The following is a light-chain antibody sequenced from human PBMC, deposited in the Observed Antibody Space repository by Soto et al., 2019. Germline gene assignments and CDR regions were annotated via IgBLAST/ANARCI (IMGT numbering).Light chain of an antibody. CDR2: DVT. CDR1: SSDIGTYKY. Sequence: QSVLTQPPSASGSPGQSVSITCTGTSSDIGTYKYVSWYQQHPGQAPRLIIYDVTERPSGVPDHFSGSKSGNTASLTVSGLQAEDEADYFCSSYAPRSTLIFGGGTKLTVL. V-gene: IGLV2-8*01. J-gene: IGLJ2*01. CDR3: SSYAPRSTLI.